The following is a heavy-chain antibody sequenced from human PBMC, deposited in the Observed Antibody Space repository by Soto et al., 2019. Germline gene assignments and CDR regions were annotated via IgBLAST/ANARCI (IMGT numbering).Heavy chain of an antibody. CDR1: GFTFSSYA. CDR2: ISYDGSNK. Sequence: GGSLRLSCAASGFTFSSYAMHWVRQAPGKGLEWVAVISYDGSNKYYADSVKGRFTISRDNSKNTLYLQMNSLRAEDTAVYYCARDREQLAPGYFQHWGQGTLVTV. D-gene: IGHD6-13*01. J-gene: IGHJ1*01. V-gene: IGHV3-30-3*01. CDR3: ARDREQLAPGYFQH.